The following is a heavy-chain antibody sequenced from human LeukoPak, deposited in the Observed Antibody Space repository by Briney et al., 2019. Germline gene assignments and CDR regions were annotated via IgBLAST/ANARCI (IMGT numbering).Heavy chain of an antibody. J-gene: IGHJ5*02. D-gene: IGHD2/OR15-2a*01. V-gene: IGHV4-59*01. Sequence: PSETLSLTCTVSGGSISSYYWSWIRQPPGKGLEWIGYIYYSGSTNYNPSLKSRVTISVDTSKNQFSLKLSSVTAADTAVYYCARAGYYSDRYNWFDPWGQGTLVTVSS. CDR2: IYYSGST. CDR1: GGSISSYY. CDR3: ARAGYYSDRYNWFDP.